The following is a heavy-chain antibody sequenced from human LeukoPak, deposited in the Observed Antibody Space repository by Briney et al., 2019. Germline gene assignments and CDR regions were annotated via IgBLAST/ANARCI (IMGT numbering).Heavy chain of an antibody. CDR2: INTNTGNP. D-gene: IGHD3-22*01. J-gene: IGHJ3*02. CDR1: GYTFTSYA. Sequence: ASVKVSCKASGYTFTSYAMNWVRQAPGQGLEWMGWINTNTGNPTYAQGFTGRFVFSLDTSVSTAYLQWSSLKASDTAMYYCARRWGSSGQRAFDIWGQGTMVTVSS. CDR3: ARRWGSSGQRAFDI. V-gene: IGHV7-4-1*02.